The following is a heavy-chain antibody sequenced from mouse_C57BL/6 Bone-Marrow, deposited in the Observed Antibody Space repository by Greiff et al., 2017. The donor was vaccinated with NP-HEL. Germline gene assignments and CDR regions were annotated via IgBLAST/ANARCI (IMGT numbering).Heavy chain of an antibody. Sequence: EVKLVESEGGLVQPGSSMKLSCTASGFTFSDYYMAWVRQVPEKGLEWVANINYDGSSTYYLDSLKSRFIISRDNAKNILYLQMSSLKSEDTATYYCARYSSGSYFDYWGQGTLVTVSA. D-gene: IGHD3-2*02. V-gene: IGHV5-16*01. CDR3: ARYSSGSYFDY. CDR1: GFTFSDYY. CDR2: INYDGSST. J-gene: IGHJ3*01.